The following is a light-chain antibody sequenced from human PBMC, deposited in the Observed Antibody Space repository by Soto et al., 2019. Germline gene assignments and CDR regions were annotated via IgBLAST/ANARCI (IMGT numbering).Light chain of an antibody. CDR3: QQDGSSPPYT. J-gene: IGKJ2*01. CDR2: GAS. V-gene: IGKV3-20*01. Sequence: VLTQSPGTLSLSPGERATLSCRASQSVISNYLAWYQQKPGQAPRLLIYGASSRATGIPDRFSGSGSGTDFTLTISRLEPEDFAVYYCQQDGSSPPYTFGQGTKLEIK. CDR1: QSVISNY.